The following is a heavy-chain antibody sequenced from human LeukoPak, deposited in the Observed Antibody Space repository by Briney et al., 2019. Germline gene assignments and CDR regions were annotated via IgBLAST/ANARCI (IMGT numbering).Heavy chain of an antibody. CDR3: ARDHNWNEYFDY. Sequence: GGSLGLSCAASGFTFSSYGMHWVRQAPGKGLEWVAFIRYDGSNKYYADSVKGRFTISRDNSKNTLYLQMNSLRAEDTAVYYCARDHNWNEYFDYWGQGTLVTVSS. CDR2: IRYDGSNK. J-gene: IGHJ4*02. V-gene: IGHV3-30*02. D-gene: IGHD1-1*01. CDR1: GFTFSSYG.